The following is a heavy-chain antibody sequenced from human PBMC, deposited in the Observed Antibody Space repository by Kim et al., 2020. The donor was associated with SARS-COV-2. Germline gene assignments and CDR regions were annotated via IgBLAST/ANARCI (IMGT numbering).Heavy chain of an antibody. CDR1: GFTFDDYA. J-gene: IGHJ5*02. CDR2: ISWNSGSI. CDR3: AKGSYGDYDWFDP. Sequence: GGSLRLFCAASGFTFDDYAMHWVRQAPGKGLEWASGISWNSGSIGYADSVKGRFTISRDNAKNSLYLQMNSLRAEDTALYYCAKGSYGDYDWFDPWGQGT. V-gene: IGHV3-9*01. D-gene: IGHD4-17*01.